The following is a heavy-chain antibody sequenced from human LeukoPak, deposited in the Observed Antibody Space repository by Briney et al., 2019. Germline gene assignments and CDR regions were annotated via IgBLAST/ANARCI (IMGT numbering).Heavy chain of an antibody. V-gene: IGHV3-13*01. D-gene: IGHD6-6*01. Sequence: GGSLRLSCAASGFTFSSYDMHWVRQTTGEGLEWVSSIGIAGDTYYPGSVKGRFTISRENAKNSLYLQMNSLRAGDTAVYYCARAPPYSSASWGYYGMDVWGQGTTVTVSS. CDR3: ARAPPYSSASWGYYGMDV. J-gene: IGHJ6*02. CDR2: IGIAGDT. CDR1: GFTFSSYD.